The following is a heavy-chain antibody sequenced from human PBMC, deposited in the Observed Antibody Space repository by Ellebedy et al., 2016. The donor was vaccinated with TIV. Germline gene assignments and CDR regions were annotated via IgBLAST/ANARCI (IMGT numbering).Heavy chain of an antibody. D-gene: IGHD6-19*01. V-gene: IGHV3-74*01. CDR2: IDSDGSST. CDR1: GFTFSSYW. CDR3: ARVEVGRSGPSYGMDV. J-gene: IGHJ6*02. Sequence: PGGSLRLSCAASGFTFSSYWMHWVRQAPGKGLVWVSRIDSDGSSTTYVDSVKGRFTISRENAKNTLYLQMNSLRAEDTAVYYCARVEVGRSGPSYGMDVWGQGTTVTVSS.